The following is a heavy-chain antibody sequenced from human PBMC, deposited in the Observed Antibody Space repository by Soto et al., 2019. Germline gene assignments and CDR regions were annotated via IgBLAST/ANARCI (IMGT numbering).Heavy chain of an antibody. V-gene: IGHV3-23*01. CDR2: STGGGGST. CDR1: GLTFSSSS. D-gene: IGHD6-6*01. Sequence: EVQLLESGGGLVQPGGSLRLSCVASGLTFSSSSMSWVRQAPGKGLEWVSVSTGGGGSTFYADSVKGRFTISRDNSKNTLYLQMISLRAEDAAVYFCAKLVRYWGQGTLVTVSS. CDR3: AKLVRY. J-gene: IGHJ4*02.